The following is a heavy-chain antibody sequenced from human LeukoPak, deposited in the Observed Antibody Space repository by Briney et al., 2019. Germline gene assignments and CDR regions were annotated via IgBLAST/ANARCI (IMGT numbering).Heavy chain of an antibody. CDR1: GGSISSYY. V-gene: IGHV4-4*07. J-gene: IGHJ5*02. D-gene: IGHD3-22*01. CDR3: ARDPIVGGRRFDP. CDR2: IYTSGST. Sequence: SETLSLTCTVSGGSISSYYWSWTRQPAGKGLEWIGRIYTSGSTYYNTSLKSRVTISVDTSKNHFSLKLSSVTAADTAVYYCARDPIVGGRRFDPWGQGTLVTVSS.